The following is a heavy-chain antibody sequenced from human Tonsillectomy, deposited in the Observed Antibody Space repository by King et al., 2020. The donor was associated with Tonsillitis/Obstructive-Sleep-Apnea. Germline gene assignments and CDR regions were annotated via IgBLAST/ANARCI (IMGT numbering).Heavy chain of an antibody. CDR2: IYYSGST. V-gene: IGHV4-39*01. CDR3: ARLLGAVPGGY. J-gene: IGHJ4*02. Sequence: QLQESGPGLVKPSETLSLTCTVSGGSISSSSYYWGWIRQPPGKGLEWIGSIYYSGSTYYNPSLKSRVTISVDTSKNQFSLKLSSVTAADTAVYYCARLLGAVPGGYWGQGTLVTVSS. CDR1: GGSISSSSYY. D-gene: IGHD3-10*01.